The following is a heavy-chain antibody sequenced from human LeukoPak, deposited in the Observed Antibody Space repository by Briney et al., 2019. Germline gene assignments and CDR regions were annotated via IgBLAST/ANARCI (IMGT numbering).Heavy chain of an antibody. V-gene: IGHV3-48*03. D-gene: IGHD4-23*01. Sequence: GGSLRLSCAGSGFTFSSYEMNWVRQAPGKGLEWVSYISSSGRTIYYADSVKGRFTVSRDNAKNSLYLQMNSLRAEDTAVYYCARCPRWAHFDYWGQGTLVTVSS. CDR2: ISSSGRTI. J-gene: IGHJ4*02. CDR1: GFTFSSYE. CDR3: ARCPRWAHFDY.